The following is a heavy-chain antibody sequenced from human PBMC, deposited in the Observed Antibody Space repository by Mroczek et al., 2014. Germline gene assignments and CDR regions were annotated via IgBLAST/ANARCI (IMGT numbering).Heavy chain of an antibody. J-gene: IGHJ6*02. CDR3: AKDFPQGRGGGSGSYSLYYGMDV. CDR2: ISGSGGST. V-gene: IGHV3-23*04. Sequence: VQLVQSGGGLVQPGGSLRLSCAASGFTFSSYAMSWVRQAPGKGLEWVSAISGSGGSTYYADSVKGRFTISRDNSKNTLYLQMNSLRAEDTAVYYCAKDFPQGRGGGSGSYSLYYGMDVWGQGTTVTVSS. D-gene: IGHD3-10*01. CDR1: GFTFSSYA.